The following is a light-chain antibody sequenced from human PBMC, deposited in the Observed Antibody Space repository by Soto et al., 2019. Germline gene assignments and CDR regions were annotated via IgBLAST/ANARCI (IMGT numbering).Light chain of an antibody. CDR2: GAS. CDR3: QQYGALPRT. CDR1: QSFTSNY. V-gene: IGKV3-20*01. Sequence: EIVLTQSPGTLSLSPGERASLSCRASQSFTSNYLAWYQQKPGQAPRLLIYGASTRAAGIPDRFSGSGSGTDLTLTISRLGAEDFAVYYCQQYGALPRTFGQGTKVEIK. J-gene: IGKJ1*01.